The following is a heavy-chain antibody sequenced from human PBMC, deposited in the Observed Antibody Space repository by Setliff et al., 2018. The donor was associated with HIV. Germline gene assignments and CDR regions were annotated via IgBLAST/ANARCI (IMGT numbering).Heavy chain of an antibody. CDR1: GFTFSTSS. CDR2: TSSRSNTV. D-gene: IGHD1-1*01. V-gene: IGHV3-48*04. CDR3: ARDSPQGWNRPRDMDV. J-gene: IGHJ6*03. Sequence: GSLRLSCTASGFTFSTSSMNWVRQAPGKGLEWISYTSSRSNTVHYADSVQGRFTISRDNAKNSLYLQMSNLRVEDTAVYYCARDSPQGWNRPRDMDVWGKGTTVTVSS.